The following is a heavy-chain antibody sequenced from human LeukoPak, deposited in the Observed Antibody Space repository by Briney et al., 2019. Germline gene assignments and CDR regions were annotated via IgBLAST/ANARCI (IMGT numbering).Heavy chain of an antibody. CDR3: ARVKGGIAAAGNYFDY. J-gene: IGHJ4*02. CDR2: ISYDGSNK. V-gene: IGHV3-30-3*01. CDR1: GFTFSSYA. D-gene: IGHD6-13*01. Sequence: GRSLRLSCAASGFTFSSYAMHWVRQAPGKGLEWVAVISYDGSNKYYADSVKGRFTISRDNSKNTLHLQMNSLRTEDTAVYYCARVKGGIAAAGNYFDYWGQGTLVTVSS.